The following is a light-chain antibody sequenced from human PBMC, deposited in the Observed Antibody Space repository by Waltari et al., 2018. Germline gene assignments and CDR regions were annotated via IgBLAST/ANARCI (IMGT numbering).Light chain of an antibody. CDR2: DVS. V-gene: IGLV2-11*01. CDR1: SSDVGGSHY. J-gene: IGLJ2*01. CDR3: CSFAGSHTYVV. Sequence: QSALPQPRSVSGSPGQSVTISCTGTSSDVGGSHYVPWYQQHPGKAPNLMISDVSKRPSGVPDRFSGSKSGNTASLTISGLQTEDEADYYCCSFAGSHTYVVFGGGTKLTVL.